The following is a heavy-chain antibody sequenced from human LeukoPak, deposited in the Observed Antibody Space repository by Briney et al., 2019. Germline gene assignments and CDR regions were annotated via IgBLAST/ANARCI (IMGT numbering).Heavy chain of an antibody. Sequence: GGSLRLSCAAPGFTFSGSAMHWVRQASGKGLEWVGRIRSKANSYATVYAASVKGRFTISRDDSKNTAYLQMNSLKTEDTAVYYCTRRGSGSYSYWFDPWGQGTLVTVSS. CDR1: GFTFSGSA. V-gene: IGHV3-73*01. D-gene: IGHD3-10*01. CDR2: IRSKANSYAT. J-gene: IGHJ5*02. CDR3: TRRGSGSYSYWFDP.